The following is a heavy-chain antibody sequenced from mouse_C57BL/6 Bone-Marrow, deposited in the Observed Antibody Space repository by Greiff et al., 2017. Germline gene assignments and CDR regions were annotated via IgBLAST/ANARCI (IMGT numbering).Heavy chain of an antibody. CDR1: GFTFSSYG. CDR2: ISSGGSYT. Sequence: DVMLVESGGDLVKPGGSLKLSCAASGFTFSSYGMSWVRQTPDKRLEWVATISSGGSYTYYPDSVKGRFTISRDNAKNTLYLQMSSRKSEDTAMYYCAVSHITTVVAFDYWGQGTTLTVSS. CDR3: AVSHITTVVAFDY. V-gene: IGHV5-6*02. J-gene: IGHJ2*01. D-gene: IGHD1-1*01.